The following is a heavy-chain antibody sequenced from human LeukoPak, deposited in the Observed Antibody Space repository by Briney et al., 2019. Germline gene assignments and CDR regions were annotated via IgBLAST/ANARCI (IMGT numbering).Heavy chain of an antibody. CDR3: ARVSKGVEMATIYYYYYMDV. J-gene: IGHJ6*03. Sequence: PSETLSLTCAVYGGSFSGYYWSWIRQPPGKGLEWIGEINHSGSTNYNPSLKSRVTISVDTSKNQFSLKLSSVTAADTAVYYCARVSKGVEMATIYYYYYMDVWGKGNTVTVSS. D-gene: IGHD5-24*01. V-gene: IGHV4-34*01. CDR1: GGSFSGYY. CDR2: INHSGST.